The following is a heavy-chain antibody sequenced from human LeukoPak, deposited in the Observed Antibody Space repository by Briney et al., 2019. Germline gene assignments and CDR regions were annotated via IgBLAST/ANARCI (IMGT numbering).Heavy chain of an antibody. J-gene: IGHJ3*02. CDR1: GYTFTSYY. CDR2: INPSGGST. Sequence: ASVKVSCKASGYTFTSYYMHWVRQAPGQGLEWMGIINPSGGSTSYAQKFQGRVTMTTDTSTSTTYMELRSLRSDDTAVYYCARTKMGYLDAFDIWGQGTMVTVSS. CDR3: ARTKMGYLDAFDI. D-gene: IGHD5-12*01. V-gene: IGHV1-46*01.